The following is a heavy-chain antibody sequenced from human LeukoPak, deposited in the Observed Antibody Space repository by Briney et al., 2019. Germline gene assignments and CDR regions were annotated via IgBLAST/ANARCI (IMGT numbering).Heavy chain of an antibody. D-gene: IGHD1-26*01. J-gene: IGHJ4*02. Sequence: GASVKVSCKASGYTFTGYYMHWVRQAPGQGLEWMGWINPNSGGTNYAQKFQGRVTMTRDTSISTAYMELSRLRSDDTAVYYCARVLFRWELLPFDYWGQGTLVTVSS. CDR1: GYTFTGYY. CDR2: INPNSGGT. V-gene: IGHV1-2*02. CDR3: ARVLFRWELLPFDY.